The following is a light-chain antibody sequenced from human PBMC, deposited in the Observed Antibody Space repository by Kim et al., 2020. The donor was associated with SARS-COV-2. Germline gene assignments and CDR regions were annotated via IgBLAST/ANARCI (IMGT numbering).Light chain of an antibody. V-gene: IGLV2-14*03. CDR2: DVS. Sequence: LTQPASVSGSPGQSIIISCTGSSSDIGSRNYVSWYQQYPGKAPNLMIYDVSRRPSGVSNRFSGSKSGNTASLNISGLQAEDEADYYCSSFTSSISYVFGTGTKVTVL. CDR1: SSDIGSRNY. J-gene: IGLJ1*01. CDR3: SSFTSSISYV.